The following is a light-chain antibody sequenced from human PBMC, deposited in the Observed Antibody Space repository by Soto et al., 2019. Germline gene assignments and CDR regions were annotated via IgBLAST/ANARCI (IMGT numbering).Light chain of an antibody. J-gene: IGKJ1*01. CDR3: QQYNVYSPT. CDR2: MAS. Sequence: DIQMTQSPSTLSASVGDRVTITCRASQSISSWLAWYQQKPGKAPNLLIYMASTLESGVPSRFSGSGSGTEFTLTITSLQPDDFATYYCQQYNVYSPTFGQGTKVEL. V-gene: IGKV1-5*03. CDR1: QSISSW.